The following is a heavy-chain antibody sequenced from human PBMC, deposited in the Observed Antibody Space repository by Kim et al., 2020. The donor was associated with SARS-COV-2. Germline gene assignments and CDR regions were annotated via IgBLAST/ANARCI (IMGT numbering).Heavy chain of an antibody. V-gene: IGHV4-39*01. CDR1: GGSISSSSYY. J-gene: IGHJ4*02. Sequence: SETLSLTCTVSGGSISSSSYYWGWIRQPPGKGLEWIGSIYYSGSTYYNPSLKSRVTISVDTSKNQFSLKLSSVTAADTAVYYCARRYGSRYFDYWGQGTLVTVSS. CDR3: ARRYGSRYFDY. CDR2: IYYSGST. D-gene: IGHD6-19*01.